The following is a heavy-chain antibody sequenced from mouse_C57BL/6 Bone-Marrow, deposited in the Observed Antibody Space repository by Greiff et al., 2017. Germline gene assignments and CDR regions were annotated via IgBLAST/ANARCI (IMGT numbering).Heavy chain of an antibody. Sequence: LQQSGAELVRPGASVKMSCKASSYTFTSYNMHWVKQTPRQGLEWIGAIYPGNGDTSYNQKFKGKATLTVDKSSSTAYMPLSSLTSEDSAVYFCARWSFYYYVSSSAWFAYWGQGTLVTVSA. J-gene: IGHJ3*01. D-gene: IGHD1-1*01. CDR3: ARWSFYYYVSSSAWFAY. CDR1: SYTFTSYN. CDR2: IYPGNGDT. V-gene: IGHV1-12*01.